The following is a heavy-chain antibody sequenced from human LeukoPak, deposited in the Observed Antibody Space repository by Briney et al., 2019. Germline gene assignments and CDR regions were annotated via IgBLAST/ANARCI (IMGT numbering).Heavy chain of an antibody. Sequence: GGSLRLSCVASGFTFSSYGMHWVRQAPGKGLEWVAFIRYDGSNKYYADSVKGRFTISRDNSKNTLYLQMNSLRAEDTAVYYCAKDSSPLGGSSSLGFDYWGQGTLVTVSS. D-gene: IGHD6-6*01. V-gene: IGHV3-30*02. CDR1: GFTFSSYG. CDR2: IRYDGSNK. J-gene: IGHJ4*02. CDR3: AKDSSPLGGSSSLGFDY.